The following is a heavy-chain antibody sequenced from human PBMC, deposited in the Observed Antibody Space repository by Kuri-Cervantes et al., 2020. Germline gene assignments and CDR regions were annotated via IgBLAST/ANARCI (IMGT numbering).Heavy chain of an antibody. CDR1: GGSFSGYY. J-gene: IGHJ6*02. CDR3: ARGARHPTYGMDV. V-gene: IGHV4-34*01. Sequence: GSLRLSCAVYGGSFSGYYWSWIRQPPGKGLEWIGEINHSGSTNYNPSLKSRVTISVDTSKNQFSLKLSSVTAADTAVYCCARGARHPTYGMDVWGQGTTVTVSS. D-gene: IGHD1-26*01. CDR2: INHSGST.